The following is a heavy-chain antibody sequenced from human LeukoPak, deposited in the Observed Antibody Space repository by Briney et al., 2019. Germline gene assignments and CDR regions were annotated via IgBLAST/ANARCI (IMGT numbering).Heavy chain of an antibody. V-gene: IGHV4-39*07. CDR1: GGSISSSTYY. J-gene: IGHJ5*02. CDR3: AVVTDVLGAAAGTERGSNWFDP. D-gene: IGHD6-13*01. CDR2: IYYSGST. Sequence: SETLSLTCTVSGGSISSSTYYWGWIRQPPGKGLEWIGSIYYSGSTYYNPSLKSRVTMSVDTSKNQFSLKLSSVTAADTAVYYCAVVTDVLGAAAGTERGSNWFDPWGQGTLVTVSS.